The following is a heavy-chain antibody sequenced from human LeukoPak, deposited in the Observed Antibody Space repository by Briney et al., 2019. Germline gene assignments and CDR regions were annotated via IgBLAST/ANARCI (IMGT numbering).Heavy chain of an antibody. CDR1: GGSISSDY. V-gene: IGHV4-59*08. D-gene: IGHD3-3*01. J-gene: IGHJ4*02. CDR2: IQYSGST. Sequence: SETLSLTCTVSGGSISSDYWSWIRQPPGKGVEWIGYIQYSGSTNYSPSLKSRVTISVDTSKNQFSLKLSSVTAADTAVYYCASSDFDWGQGTLVTVSS. CDR3: ASSDFD.